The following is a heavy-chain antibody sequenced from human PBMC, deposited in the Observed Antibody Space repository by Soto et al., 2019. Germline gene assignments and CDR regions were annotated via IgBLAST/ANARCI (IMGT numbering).Heavy chain of an antibody. CDR2: IWYDGTRK. V-gene: IGHV3-33*01. D-gene: IGHD3-22*01. CDR3: ARDDDVNSHYYKFQY. J-gene: IGHJ4*02. Sequence: GGSLRLSCAASGFSFTGFGMHWVRQAPGKGLEWVAVIWYDGTRKYYADSVKGRFTISRDTSANTLYLQMNSLGAEDTAVYFCARDDDVNSHYYKFQYWGQGTLVTVSS. CDR1: GFSFTGFG.